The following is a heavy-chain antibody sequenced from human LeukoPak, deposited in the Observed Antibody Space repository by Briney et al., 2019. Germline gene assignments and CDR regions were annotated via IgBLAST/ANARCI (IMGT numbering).Heavy chain of an antibody. CDR3: ARDRRLVRGWSRRVFDY. CDR2: ISSSSSYI. V-gene: IGHV3-21*01. Sequence: PGGSLRLSCAASGFTFSSYSMNWVRQAPGKGLEWVSSISSSSSYIYYADSVKGRFTISRDNAKNSLYLQMNSLRAEDTAVYYCARDRRLVRGWSRRVFDYWGQGTLVTVSS. D-gene: IGHD6-19*01. J-gene: IGHJ4*02. CDR1: GFTFSSYS.